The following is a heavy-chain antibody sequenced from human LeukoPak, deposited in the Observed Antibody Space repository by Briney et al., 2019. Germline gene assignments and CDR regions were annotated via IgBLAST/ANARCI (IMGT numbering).Heavy chain of an antibody. D-gene: IGHD3-10*01. V-gene: IGHV4-39*02. J-gene: IGHJ4*02. CDR2: LYHRGGA. CDR3: ARRTGSGLTGFYYFDS. CDR1: GGSIRSSDYY. Sequence: PSETLSLTCTVSGGSIRSSDYYWSWIRQPPGKGLEWIGSLYHRGGAYFSPSLKGRVTISVDTSNNHFSLNLSSVTAADTALYYCARRTGSGLTGFYYFDSWGQGTLVTVSS.